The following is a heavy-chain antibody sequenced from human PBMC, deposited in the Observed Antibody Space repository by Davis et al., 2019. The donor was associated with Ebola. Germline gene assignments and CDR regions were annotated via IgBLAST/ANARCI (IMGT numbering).Heavy chain of an antibody. CDR1: GFTFSSYG. J-gene: IGHJ6*03. CDR3: ARDAEGSGTYYYYMDV. V-gene: IGHV3-23*01. CDR2: ITSST. D-gene: IGHD2-15*01. Sequence: PGGSLRLSCAASGFTFSSYGMSWVRQAPGKGLEWVSAITSSTYYADSVKGRFTMSRDNSKNTLYLQMNSLRAEDTAVYYCARDAEGSGTYYYYMDVWGKGTTVTVSS.